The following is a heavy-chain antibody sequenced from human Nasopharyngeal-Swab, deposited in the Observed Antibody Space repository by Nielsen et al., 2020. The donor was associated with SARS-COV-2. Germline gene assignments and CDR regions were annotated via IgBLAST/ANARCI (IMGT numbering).Heavy chain of an antibody. D-gene: IGHD6-13*01. CDR1: GFTFSGYW. CDR3: ARQSSGSWSFDY. CDR2: IKQDGSEK. V-gene: IGHV3-7*01. J-gene: IGHJ4*02. Sequence: GGSLRLSCAASGFTFSGYWMSWVRQAPGKGLEWVANIKQDGSEKYYVDSVKGRFTISRDNAKNSLYLQMNSLRAEDTAVYYCARQSSGSWSFDYWGQGTLVTVSS.